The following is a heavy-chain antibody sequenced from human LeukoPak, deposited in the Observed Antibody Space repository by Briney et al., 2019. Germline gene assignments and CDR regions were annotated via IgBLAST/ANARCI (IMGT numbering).Heavy chain of an antibody. CDR3: ARGYSSGWYGDH. CDR1: GFIVSNNY. D-gene: IGHD6-19*01. Sequence: GGSLRLSCAASGFIVSNNYMSWVRQAPGRGLEWVSVIYSGGGTHYADTVKGRFTISRDISKNTLYLQMNSLRAEDTALYYCARGYSSGWYGDHWGQGTLVTVSS. V-gene: IGHV3-53*01. J-gene: IGHJ4*02. CDR2: IYSGGGT.